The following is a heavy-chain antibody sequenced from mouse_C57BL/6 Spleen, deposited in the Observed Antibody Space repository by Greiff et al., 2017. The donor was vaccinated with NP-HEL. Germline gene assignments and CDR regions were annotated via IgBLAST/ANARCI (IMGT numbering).Heavy chain of an antibody. D-gene: IGHD1-1*01. Sequence: EVKLVESGGGLVQPGGSLKLSCAASGFTFSDYGMAWVRQAPRKGPEWVAFISNLAYSIYYADTVTGRFTISRENAKNTLYLEMSSLRSEDTAMYYCARQAYYGSSYNAMDYWGQGTSVTVSS. CDR1: GFTFSDYG. CDR2: ISNLAYSI. V-gene: IGHV5-15*01. CDR3: ARQAYYGSSYNAMDY. J-gene: IGHJ4*01.